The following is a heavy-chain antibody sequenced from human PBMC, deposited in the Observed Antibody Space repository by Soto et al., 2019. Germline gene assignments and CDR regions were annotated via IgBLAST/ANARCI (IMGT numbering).Heavy chain of an antibody. D-gene: IGHD5-12*01. CDR1: GFTFSSYA. J-gene: IGHJ4*02. CDR3: AKYPEYTGYDGTYFDY. Sequence: PGGSLRLSCAASGFTFSSYAMTWVRQPPGKGLEWVSGISGSGSYTYYADSVKGRFTISRDNSKSTLYLQMISLRADDTAVYYCAKYPEYTGYDGTYFDYWGQGTLVSVSS. V-gene: IGHV3-23*01. CDR2: ISGSGSYT.